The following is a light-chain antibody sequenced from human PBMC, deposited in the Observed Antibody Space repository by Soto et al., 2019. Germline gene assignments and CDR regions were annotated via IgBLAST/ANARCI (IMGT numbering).Light chain of an antibody. CDR2: GAS. V-gene: IGKV3-15*01. CDR3: QQYNNWPPWT. Sequence: EIVMTQSPATLSVSPGERATLSCRASQSVSNNLGWYQQKAGQAPRLLIYGASTRATGIPARFSGSGSGTEFTLTISSLQSEDFAVYYCQQYNNWPPWTFGQGTKVEIK. J-gene: IGKJ1*01. CDR1: QSVSNN.